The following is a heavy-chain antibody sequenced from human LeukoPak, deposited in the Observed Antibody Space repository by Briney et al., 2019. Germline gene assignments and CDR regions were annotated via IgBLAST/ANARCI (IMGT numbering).Heavy chain of an antibody. V-gene: IGHV3-48*01. CDR1: GFTFSSYS. J-gene: IGHJ4*02. D-gene: IGHD1-26*01. CDR3: ARVEEVGATIFDY. Sequence: AGGSLRLSCAASGFTFSSYSMNWVRQAPGKRLEWVSYISSSSSTIYYADSVKGRFTISRDNAKNSLYLQMNSLRAEDTAVYYCARVEEVGATIFDYWGQGTLVTVSS. CDR2: ISSSSSTI.